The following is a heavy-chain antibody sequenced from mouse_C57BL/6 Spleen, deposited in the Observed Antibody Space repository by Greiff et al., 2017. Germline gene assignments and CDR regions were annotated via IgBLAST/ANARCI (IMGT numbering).Heavy chain of an antibody. J-gene: IGHJ4*01. CDR2: INPNNGGT. Sequence: EVQLQQSGPELVKPGASVKISCKASGYTFTDYYMNWVKQSHGKSLEWIGDINPNNGGTSYNQKFKGKATLTVDKSSSTAYMERRSLTSEDSAVYYCARGGVHYYGSSCIYYAMDYWGQGTSVTVSS. CDR1: GYTFTDYY. D-gene: IGHD1-1*01. CDR3: ARGGVHYYGSSCIYYAMDY. V-gene: IGHV1-26*01.